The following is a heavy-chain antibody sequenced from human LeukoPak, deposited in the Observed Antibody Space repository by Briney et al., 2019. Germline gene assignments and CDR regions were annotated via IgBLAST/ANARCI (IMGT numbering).Heavy chain of an antibody. D-gene: IGHD2-2*01. Sequence: GASVKVSCKASGYTFTSYAISWVRQAPGQGLEWMGWISTYNGNTNYAQKLQGRVTMTTDTSTSTAYMELRSLRSDDTAVYYCARVGIGYCSSTSCYEFDYWGQGTLVTVSS. CDR3: ARVGIGYCSSTSCYEFDY. J-gene: IGHJ4*02. CDR2: ISTYNGNT. CDR1: GYTFTSYA. V-gene: IGHV1-18*01.